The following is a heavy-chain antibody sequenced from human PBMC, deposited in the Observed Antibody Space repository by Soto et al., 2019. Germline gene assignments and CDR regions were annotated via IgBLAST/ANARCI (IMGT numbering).Heavy chain of an antibody. CDR3: AGDRSALAPSYYAMDV. Sequence: PSETLSLTCTVSGGSLSNYYWSGIRQPPGRGLEWIGNIYYSGTTNYNPSLRSPVTISIDTSKSRISLRLSSVTAADTAVYYCAGDRSALAPSYYAMDVWGQGTTVTV. D-gene: IGHD5-18*01. J-gene: IGHJ6*02. CDR2: IYYSGTT. V-gene: IGHV4-59*01. CDR1: GGSLSNYY.